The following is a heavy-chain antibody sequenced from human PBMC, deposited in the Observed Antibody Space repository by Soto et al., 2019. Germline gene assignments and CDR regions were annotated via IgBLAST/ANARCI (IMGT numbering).Heavy chain of an antibody. D-gene: IGHD6-6*01. CDR2: ISYTGRT. CDR1: GGSISSDANF. V-gene: IGHV4-31*03. J-gene: IGHJ5*02. Sequence: PSETLSLTCTVSGGSISSDANFWSWIRQLPGRGLEWIGYISYTGRTYYTPSLNSRLTISLDTSKNLFSLRLSAVTAADTAVYFCARGSFSSSSSWFDPWGQGTLVTVLL. CDR3: ARGSFSSSSSWFDP.